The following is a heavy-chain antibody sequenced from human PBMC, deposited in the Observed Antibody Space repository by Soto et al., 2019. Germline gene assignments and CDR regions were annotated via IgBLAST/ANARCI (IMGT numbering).Heavy chain of an antibody. Sequence: SETLSLTCTVSGGSISSYYWSWIRQPPGKGLEWIGYIYYSGSTNYNPSLKSRVTISVDTSKNQFSLKLSSVTAADTAVYYSARAGDYYGSGSYYNVPVASNYYYYYMDVWGKRTTVTVSS. J-gene: IGHJ6*03. CDR3: ARAGDYYGSGSYYNVPVASNYYYYYMDV. CDR1: GGSISSYY. CDR2: IYYSGST. D-gene: IGHD3-10*01. V-gene: IGHV4-59*01.